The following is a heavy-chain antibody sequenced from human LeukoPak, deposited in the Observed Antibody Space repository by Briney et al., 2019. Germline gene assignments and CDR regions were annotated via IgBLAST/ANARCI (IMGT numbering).Heavy chain of an antibody. CDR3: VRDGWNDVFFGDY. CDR1: GLPFRTYA. J-gene: IGHJ4*02. Sequence: PGGSLRLSCAASGLPFRTYAMSWVRQAPGKGLEWVATIKRDASEKYYVDSVKGRFTISRDNAKNSLFLQMNSLRAEDTAVYYCVRDGWNDVFFGDYWGQGTLVAVSS. V-gene: IGHV3-7*01. D-gene: IGHD1-1*01. CDR2: IKRDASEK.